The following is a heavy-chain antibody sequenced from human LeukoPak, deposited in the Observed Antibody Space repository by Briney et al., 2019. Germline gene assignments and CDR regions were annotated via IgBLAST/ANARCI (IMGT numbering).Heavy chain of an antibody. Sequence: PSETLSLTRPVSGGSISSSSYYWGGIRQPPGKGLQWMGSVYYSGSTYYNPSLKSRVIISVDTSKNQFSLKLSSVTAADTAVYYCARRSQVVPAAGRPFDIWGQGTMVTVSS. CDR1: GGSISSSSYY. D-gene: IGHD2-2*01. J-gene: IGHJ3*02. V-gene: IGHV4-39*01. CDR2: VYYSGST. CDR3: ARRSQVVPAAGRPFDI.